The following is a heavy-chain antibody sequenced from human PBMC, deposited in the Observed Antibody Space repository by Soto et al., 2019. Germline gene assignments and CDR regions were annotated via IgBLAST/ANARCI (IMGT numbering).Heavy chain of an antibody. CDR3: AKDCALPAAIWTGLDY. Sequence: EVQLLESGGGLVQPGGSLRLSCAASGFTFSSYAMSWVRQAPGKGLEWVSAIGGSGGSTYYADSVKGRFTIFRDYSGSTLYLQMNSLRVEDTATYYCAKDCALPAAIWTGLDYWGQGTLVTVSS. CDR1: GFTFSSYA. J-gene: IGHJ4*02. CDR2: IGGSGGST. D-gene: IGHD2-2*02. V-gene: IGHV3-23*01.